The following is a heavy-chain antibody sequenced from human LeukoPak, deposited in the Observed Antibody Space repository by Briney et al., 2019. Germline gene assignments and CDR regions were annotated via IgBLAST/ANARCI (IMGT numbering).Heavy chain of an antibody. J-gene: IGHJ4*02. CDR2: ISGSGGST. D-gene: IGHD3-3*01. CDR3: AKESWYYDFWSGYYSDY. CDR1: GFTFSSYA. Sequence: PGGSLRLSCAASGFTFSSYAMSWVRQAPGKGLEWVSAISGSGGSTYYADSVKGRFTISRDNSKNTLYLQMNSLRAEDTAVYYCAKESWYYDFWSGYYSDYWGQGTLVTVSS. V-gene: IGHV3-23*01.